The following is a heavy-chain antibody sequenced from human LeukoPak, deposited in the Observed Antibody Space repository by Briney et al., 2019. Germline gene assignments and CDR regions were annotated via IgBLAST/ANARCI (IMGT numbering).Heavy chain of an antibody. V-gene: IGHV3-30*18. CDR2: ISYDGSNK. J-gene: IGHJ4*02. D-gene: IGHD3-9*01. CDR3: AKDHGGRYDILTGCPAY. CDR1: GFTFSSYG. Sequence: HPGGSLRLSCAASGFTFSSYGMHWVRQAPGKGLEWVAVISYDGSNKYYADSVKDRFTISRDNSKNTLYLQMNSLRAEDTAVYYCAKDHGGRYDILTGCPAYWGQGTLVTVSS.